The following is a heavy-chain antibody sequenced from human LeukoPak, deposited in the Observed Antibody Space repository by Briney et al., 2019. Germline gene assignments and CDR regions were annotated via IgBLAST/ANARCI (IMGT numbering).Heavy chain of an antibody. CDR2: IYYSGST. CDR3: ARSADSSSWYFDY. CDR1: GVSISSGGYY. Sequence: PSQTLSLTCTVSGVSISSGGYYWSWIRQHPGKGLEWIGYIYYSGSTYYNPSLKSRVTISVDTSKNQFSLKLSSVTAADTAVYYCARSADSSSWYFDYWGQGTLVTVSS. V-gene: IGHV4-31*03. J-gene: IGHJ4*02. D-gene: IGHD6-13*01.